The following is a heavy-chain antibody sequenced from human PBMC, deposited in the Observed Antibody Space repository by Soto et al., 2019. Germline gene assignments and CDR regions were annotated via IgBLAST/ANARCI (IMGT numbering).Heavy chain of an antibody. D-gene: IGHD3-16*01. CDR1: GESITNNHW. V-gene: IGHV4-4*02. Sequence: SETLPRTCPVYGESITNNHWWSLFRQPPGKGPELIGEIYHTGIANYNPSLESRVAFSVDKSKNQFSLSLTSVTAADTAVYYCVSKLGPYYYGLDVWGQGTTVTVSS. J-gene: IGHJ6*02. CDR3: VSKLGPYYYGLDV. CDR2: IYHTGIA.